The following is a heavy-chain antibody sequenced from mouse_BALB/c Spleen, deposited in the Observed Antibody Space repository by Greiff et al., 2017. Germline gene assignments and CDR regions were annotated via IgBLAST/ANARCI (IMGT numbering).Heavy chain of an antibody. Sequence: VQLQQSGPELMKPGASVKISCKASGYSFTSYYMHWVKQSHGKSLEWIGYIDPFNGGTSYNQKFKGKATLTVDKSSSTAYMHLSSLTSEDSAVYYCARGGGNYPYYFDYWGQGTTLTVSS. CDR2: IDPFNGGT. D-gene: IGHD2-1*01. CDR3: ARGGGNYPYYFDY. V-gene: IGHV1S135*01. J-gene: IGHJ2*01. CDR1: GYSFTSYY.